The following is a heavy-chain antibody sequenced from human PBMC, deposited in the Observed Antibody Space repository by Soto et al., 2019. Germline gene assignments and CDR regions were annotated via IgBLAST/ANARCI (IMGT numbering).Heavy chain of an antibody. Sequence: EVQLVESGGGLVQPGGSLKLSCAASGFTFSGSAMHWVRQASGKGLEWVGRIRSKPNSYATTYAASVKGRFTISRDDSRNTAYLQMTSLKTEDTAVYYCTRHKNDLWSGPDYGLDVWGQGTTVTVSS. CDR2: IRSKPNSYAT. CDR3: TRHKNDLWSGPDYGLDV. J-gene: IGHJ6*02. V-gene: IGHV3-73*02. CDR1: GFTFSGSA. D-gene: IGHD3-3*01.